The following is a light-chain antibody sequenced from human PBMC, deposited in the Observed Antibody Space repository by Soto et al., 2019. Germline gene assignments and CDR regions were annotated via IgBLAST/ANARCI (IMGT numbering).Light chain of an antibody. V-gene: IGKV3-11*01. J-gene: IGKJ4*01. Sequence: DIVLTQSPATLALSPGERATLSCRASQTVGIYLAWYQHKPGQAPRLLIYDASIRATGIPARFSGSGSGTDFTLTISCLEPEDFAVYYCQQRAGWPPLSFGGGSKVQIK. CDR2: DAS. CDR3: QQRAGWPPLS. CDR1: QTVGIY.